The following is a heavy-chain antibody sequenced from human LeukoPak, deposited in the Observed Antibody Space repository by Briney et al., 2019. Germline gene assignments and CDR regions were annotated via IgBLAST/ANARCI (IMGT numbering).Heavy chain of an antibody. CDR2: FDSEDGET. V-gene: IGHV1-24*01. J-gene: IGHJ4*02. Sequence: ASVKVSCKVSGYTLTELSMHWVRQAPGKGHEWMGGFDSEDGETIYAQKFQGRVTMTEDTSTDTAYMELSSLRSEDTAVYSCATGYYGSGSQRKQYYFDYWGQGTLVTVSS. CDR1: GYTLTELS. D-gene: IGHD3-10*01. CDR3: ATGYYGSGSQRKQYYFDY.